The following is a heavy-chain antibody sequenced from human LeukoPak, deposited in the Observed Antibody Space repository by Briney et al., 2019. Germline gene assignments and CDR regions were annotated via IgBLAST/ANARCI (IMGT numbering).Heavy chain of an antibody. D-gene: IGHD6-13*01. CDR2: ISGSGGST. CDR1: GFTFSSYS. Sequence: GGSLRLSCAASGFTFSSYSMSWVRQAPGKGLEWVSDISGSGGSTYYADSVKGRFTISRDNSKNTLYLQMNSLRAEDTAVYYCAKEHGGSSWYEDAFDIWGQGTMVTVSS. CDR3: AKEHGGSSWYEDAFDI. J-gene: IGHJ3*02. V-gene: IGHV3-23*01.